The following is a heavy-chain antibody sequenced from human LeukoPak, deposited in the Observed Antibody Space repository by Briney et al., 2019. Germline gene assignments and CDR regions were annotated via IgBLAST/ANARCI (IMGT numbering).Heavy chain of an antibody. CDR3: AKYSAYDFWSVYLEYYFDY. D-gene: IGHD3-3*01. V-gene: IGHV3-23*01. Sequence: GGSLRLSCAASGFTFSSYAMSWARQAPGKGLEWVSAISGSGGSTYYADSVKGRFTISRDNSKNTLHLQMNSLRAEDTAVYYCAKYSAYDFWSVYLEYYFDYWGQGTLVTVSS. CDR1: GFTFSSYA. CDR2: ISGSGGST. J-gene: IGHJ4*02.